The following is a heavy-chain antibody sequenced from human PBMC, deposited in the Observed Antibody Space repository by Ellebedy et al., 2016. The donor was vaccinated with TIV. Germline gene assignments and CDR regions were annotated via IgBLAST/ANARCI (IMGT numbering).Heavy chain of an antibody. CDR1: GFDVSSNY. V-gene: IGHV3-53*01. CDR3: VKLDSSGFYYGRLDY. D-gene: IGHD3-22*01. Sequence: GGSLRLSCAVSGFDVSSNYWSWVRQAPGKGLDWVSIIYSAGSTYYADSVKGRFTISRDSSNNTLHLQMNSLRAEDTAVYYCVKLDSSGFYYGRLDYWGQGTLVTVSS. J-gene: IGHJ4*02. CDR2: IYSAGST.